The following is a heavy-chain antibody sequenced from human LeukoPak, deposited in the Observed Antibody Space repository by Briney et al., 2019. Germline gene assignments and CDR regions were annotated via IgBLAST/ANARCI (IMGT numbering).Heavy chain of an antibody. D-gene: IGHD3-3*01. CDR3: TRDPISVTIFGVVIYYYYYYMDV. Sequence: GGSLRLSCAASGFTFSNAWMSWVRQAPGKGLEWVGRIKSKTDGGTTDYAAPVKGRFTISRDDSKSIAYLQMNSLKTEDTAVYYCTRDPISVTIFGVVIYYYYYYMDVWGKGTTVTVSS. CDR2: IKSKTDGGTT. V-gene: IGHV3-15*01. J-gene: IGHJ6*03. CDR1: GFTFSNAW.